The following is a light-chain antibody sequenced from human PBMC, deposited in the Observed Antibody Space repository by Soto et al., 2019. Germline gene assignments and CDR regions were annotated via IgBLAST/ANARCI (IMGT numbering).Light chain of an antibody. Sequence: GMTQSAAAVSGSPGDKVSLSVGGKHAISNMLAWYQQKPGQAPRLLIYAASTRATGIPARFSGSGSGTEFTLTISSLQSEAFAVYYCQPSNTSPPRIPFAQRTRPEI. V-gene: IGKV3-15*01. J-gene: IGKJ5*01. CDR3: QPSNTSPPRIP. CDR1: HAISNM. CDR2: AAS.